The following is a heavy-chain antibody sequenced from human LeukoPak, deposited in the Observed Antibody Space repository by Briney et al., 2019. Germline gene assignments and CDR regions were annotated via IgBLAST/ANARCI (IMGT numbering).Heavy chain of an antibody. V-gene: IGHV3-30*03. CDR2: ISYDGSNK. CDR1: GFTFSSYG. D-gene: IGHD3-10*01. CDR3: ARLPGRYYGSGSPNWYFDL. J-gene: IGHJ2*01. Sequence: GRSLRLSCAAPGFTFSSYGMHWVRQAPGKGLEWVAVISYDGSNKYYADSVKGRFTISRDNSKNTLYLQMNSLRAEDTAVYYCARLPGRYYGSGSPNWYFDLWGRGTLVTVSS.